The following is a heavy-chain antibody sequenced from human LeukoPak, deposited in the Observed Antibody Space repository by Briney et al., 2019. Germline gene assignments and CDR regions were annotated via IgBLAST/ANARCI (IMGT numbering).Heavy chain of an antibody. CDR1: GYTFTNYH. V-gene: IGHV1-8*03. CDR3: ARTTSMTASGYDY. CDR2: INPDTGDK. D-gene: IGHD2-21*02. J-gene: IGHJ4*02. Sequence: ASVKVSCKASGYTFTNYHINWVGQASGQGLEWMTWINPDTGDKGYARKFQDRVTITTDTSISTAYMELSSLSSEDTAVYFCARTTSMTASGYDYWGQGTLVTVSS.